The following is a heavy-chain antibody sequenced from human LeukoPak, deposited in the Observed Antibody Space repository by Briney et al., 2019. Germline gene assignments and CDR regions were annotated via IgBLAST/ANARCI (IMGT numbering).Heavy chain of an antibody. J-gene: IGHJ4*02. D-gene: IGHD1-26*01. Sequence: SETLSLTCAVYGGSFSGYYWSWIRQPPGKGLEWIGEINHSGSTNYNPSLKSRVTISVDTSKNQFSLKLSSVTAADTAVYYCARDRVGALDYWGQGTLVTVSS. CDR3: ARDRVGALDY. CDR2: INHSGST. CDR1: GGSFSGYY. V-gene: IGHV4-34*01.